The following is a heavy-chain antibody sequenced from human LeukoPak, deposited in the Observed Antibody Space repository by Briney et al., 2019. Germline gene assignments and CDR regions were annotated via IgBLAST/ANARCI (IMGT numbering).Heavy chain of an antibody. CDR1: GFSFSSAW. J-gene: IGHJ5*02. Sequence: GGSLRLSCAASGFSFSSAWMSWVRRAPGKGLEWVGLIKSKTDGGTTDYAAPVKGRFTVSRDDSENMPYLQMNNLKTEDTAVYYCATTSYGSGSPWGQGTLVTVSS. CDR3: ATTSYGSGSP. CDR2: IKSKTDGGTT. D-gene: IGHD3-10*01. V-gene: IGHV3-15*01.